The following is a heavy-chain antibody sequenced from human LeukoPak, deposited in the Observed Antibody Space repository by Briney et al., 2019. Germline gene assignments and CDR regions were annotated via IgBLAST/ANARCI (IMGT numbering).Heavy chain of an antibody. D-gene: IGHD2-2*01. CDR1: LDSTTSNF. V-gene: IGHV4-4*02. CDR3: ARARYANAWYAFDI. J-gene: IGHJ3*02. Sequence: SETLSLTCTVSLDSTTSNFWSWVRQPPGKGLEWIGEIHRSGSTNYNPSLQSRVTISIDRSKNQIALELSSVTAADTAVYYCARARYANAWYAFDIWGHGTMVTVSS. CDR2: IHRSGST.